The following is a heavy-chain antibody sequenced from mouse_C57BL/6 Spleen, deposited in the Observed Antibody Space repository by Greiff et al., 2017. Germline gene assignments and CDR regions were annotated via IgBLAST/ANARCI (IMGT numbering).Heavy chain of an antibody. CDR1: GFTFSSYG. CDR2: ISSGGSYT. V-gene: IGHV5-6*01. CDR3: AIHDGYLFDY. Sequence: EVHLVESGGDLVKPGGSLKLSCAASGFTFSSYGMSWVRQTPDKRLEWVATISSGGSYTYYPDSVKGRFTISRDNAKNTLYLQMSSLKSEDTAMYYCAIHDGYLFDYWGQDTTLPVSS. J-gene: IGHJ2*01. D-gene: IGHD2-3*01.